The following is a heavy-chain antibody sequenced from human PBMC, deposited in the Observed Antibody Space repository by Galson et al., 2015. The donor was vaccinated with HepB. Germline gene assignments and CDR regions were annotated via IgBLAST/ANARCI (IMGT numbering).Heavy chain of an antibody. J-gene: IGHJ4*02. D-gene: IGHD1-26*01. CDR2: IIPAYGTP. CDR3: ARDQLRGGYLY. V-gene: IGHV1-69*06. Sequence: SVKVSCKASGDSFTNSDFIWVRQVPGQGLEWVGGIIPAYGTPNYAQKFQGRVAFTADKITQNVYMELRSLKSEDTGIYFCARDQLRGGYLYWGQGTQATVSS. CDR1: GDSFTNSD.